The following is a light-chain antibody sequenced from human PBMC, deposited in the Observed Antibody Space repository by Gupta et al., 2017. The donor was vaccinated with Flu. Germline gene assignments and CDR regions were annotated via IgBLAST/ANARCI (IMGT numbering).Light chain of an antibody. CDR2: GAS. CDR1: QSDNSNY. CDR3: QQYGSSPFT. Sequence: ELLLTPSPATLSLSPAETATLYCSTSQSDNSNYLAWYQQKPGQAPMLLIFGASSRATGIPDRFSGSGSGTDFTLTISRREPEDVAVYCCQQYGSSPFTFGPGTKVEIK. V-gene: IGKV3-20*01. J-gene: IGKJ3*01.